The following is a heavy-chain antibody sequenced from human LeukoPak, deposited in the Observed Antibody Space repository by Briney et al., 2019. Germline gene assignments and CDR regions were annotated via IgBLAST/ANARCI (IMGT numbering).Heavy chain of an antibody. CDR3: AREKGYYDILTAYDY. D-gene: IGHD3-9*01. V-gene: IGHV4-61*02. CDR2: IYTSGST. Sequence: SETLSLTCTVSGGSISSSSYYWSWIRQPAGKGLEWIGRIYTSGSTNYNPSLKSRVTISVDTSKNQFSLKLSSVTAADTAVYYCAREKGYYDILTAYDYWGQGTLVTVSS. J-gene: IGHJ4*02. CDR1: GGSISSSSYY.